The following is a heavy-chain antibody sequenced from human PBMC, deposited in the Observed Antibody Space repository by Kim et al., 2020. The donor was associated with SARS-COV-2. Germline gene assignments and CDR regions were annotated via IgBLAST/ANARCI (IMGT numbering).Heavy chain of an antibody. J-gene: IGHJ3*02. CDR1: GFTFSSYW. CDR3: ARDGDLYSSGKVAFDI. CDR2: IKQDGNKK. V-gene: IGHV3-7*01. Sequence: GGSLRLSCAASGFTFSSYWMTWVRQAPGKGLEWVANIKQDGNKKYYVDSVKGRFTISRDNAKNSLYLQMNSLRAEDTAVYYCARDGDLYSSGKVAFDIWGQGTMVTVAS. D-gene: IGHD6-19*01.